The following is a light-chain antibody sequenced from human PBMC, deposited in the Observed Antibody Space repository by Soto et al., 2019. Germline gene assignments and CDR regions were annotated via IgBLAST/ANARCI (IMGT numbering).Light chain of an antibody. V-gene: IGKV3-15*01. Sequence: EIVMTQSPAILSLSSGERATLSCRASKSVDSSLAWYQQTPGQAPRLLIHGASTRAPGVPARFSGSGSGTEFTHTISSLQSEDFAVYYCQQYYKWPRTFGQGTEVDIK. CDR1: KSVDSS. CDR3: QQYYKWPRT. J-gene: IGKJ1*01. CDR2: GAS.